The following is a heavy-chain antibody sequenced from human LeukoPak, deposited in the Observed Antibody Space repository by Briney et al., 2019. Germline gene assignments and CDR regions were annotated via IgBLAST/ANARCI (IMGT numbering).Heavy chain of an antibody. CDR2: IYYSGST. J-gene: IGHJ4*02. Sequence: SETLSLTCTVSGGSISSYYWSWIRQPPGKGLEWIGYIYYSGSTNYNPSLKSRVTISVDTSKNQFSLKLSSVTAADTAVYYCARWGSDYGGNFNYWGQGTLVTVSS. D-gene: IGHD4-23*01. V-gene: IGHV4-59*01. CDR3: ARWGSDYGGNFNY. CDR1: GGSISSYY.